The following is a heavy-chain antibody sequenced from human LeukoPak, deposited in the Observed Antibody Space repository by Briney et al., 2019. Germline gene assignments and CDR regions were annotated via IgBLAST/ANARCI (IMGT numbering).Heavy chain of an antibody. J-gene: IGHJ4*02. D-gene: IGHD1-1*01. CDR3: ARDRNAEADY. Sequence: GGSLRLSCAASGFTFSSYGMHWVRQAPGKGLEWVAVISYDGSNKYYADSVKGRFTISRDNSKNTLYLQMNSLRAEDTALYYCARDRNAEADYWGQGTLVTVSS. CDR1: GFTFSSYG. CDR2: ISYDGSNK. V-gene: IGHV3-30*03.